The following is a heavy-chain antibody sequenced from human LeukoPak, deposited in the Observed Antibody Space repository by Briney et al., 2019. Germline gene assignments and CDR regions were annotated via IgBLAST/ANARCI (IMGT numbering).Heavy chain of an antibody. V-gene: IGHV3-30*03. D-gene: IGHD1-1*01. J-gene: IGHJ6*03. CDR1: GFTFSSYG. Sequence: PGGSLRLSCAASGFTFSSYGMHWVRQAPGKGLEWVAVISYDGSNKYYADSVKGRFTISRDNSKNTLYLQMNSLRAEDTAVYYCAAEGTGTTRTTTYYMDVWGKGTTVTVSS. CDR2: ISYDGSNK. CDR3: AAEGTGTTRTTTYYMDV.